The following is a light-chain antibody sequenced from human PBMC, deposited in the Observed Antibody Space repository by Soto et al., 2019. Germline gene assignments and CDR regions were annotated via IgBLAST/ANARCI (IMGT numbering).Light chain of an antibody. Sequence: QPVLTQSPSASASLGASVKLTCTLSSGHSSNAITWHQQQPEKGPRYLMKINSDGSHIKGDGIPDRFSGSSSGAERYLTISSLQSDDEADYYCQTWGSGFWVFGGGTKVTVL. J-gene: IGLJ3*02. CDR1: SGHSSNA. CDR3: QTWGSGFWV. CDR2: INSDGSH. V-gene: IGLV4-69*01.